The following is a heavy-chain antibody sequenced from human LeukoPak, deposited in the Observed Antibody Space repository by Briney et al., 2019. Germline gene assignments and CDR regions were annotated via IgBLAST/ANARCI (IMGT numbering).Heavy chain of an antibody. J-gene: IGHJ4*02. V-gene: IGHV3-23*01. Sequence: GGSLRLSCAASGFRFSSYVMSWVRQAPGKGLEYVSSIDGSDGASYYADSVKGRFTISRDNSKNTLFLQMNSLRAEDTAVYYCARDLPHYDSSGYYSGGFDYWGQGTLVTVSS. CDR2: IDGSDGAS. D-gene: IGHD3-22*01. CDR1: GFRFSSYV. CDR3: ARDLPHYDSSGYYSGGFDY.